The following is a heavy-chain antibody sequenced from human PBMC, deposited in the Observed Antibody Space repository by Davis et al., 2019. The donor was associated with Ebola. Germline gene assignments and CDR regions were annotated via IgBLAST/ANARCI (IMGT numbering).Heavy chain of an antibody. V-gene: IGHV4-34*01. J-gene: IGHJ2*01. CDR1: AGSFSDYY. CDR2: ISHSGST. D-gene: IGHD2-15*01. CDR3: ARVVFVAGATPTWYFDL. Sequence: ETLSLTCAVYAGSFSDYYWNWIRQPPGKGLEWIGEISHSGSTNYNPSLKSRVTISVDTSKNQFSLRLSSVTAADTAVYYCARVVFVAGATPTWYFDLWGRGTLVTVSP.